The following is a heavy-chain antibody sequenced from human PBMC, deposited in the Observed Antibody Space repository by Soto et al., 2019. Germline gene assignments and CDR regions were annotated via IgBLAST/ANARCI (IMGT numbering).Heavy chain of an antibody. J-gene: IGHJ4*02. D-gene: IGHD2-8*02. CDR1: GFTCDTCW. Sequence: GGSLRLSCAASGFTCDTCWMAWVRQAPGKGLEWVAIVNQDGSVEHYGDSVQGRFSISRDDAKDSVYLQLHSLRVDDTAVYYCVGSTGWIFRYWGQGSLVTVSS. CDR3: VGSTGWIFRY. V-gene: IGHV3-7*03. CDR2: VNQDGSVE.